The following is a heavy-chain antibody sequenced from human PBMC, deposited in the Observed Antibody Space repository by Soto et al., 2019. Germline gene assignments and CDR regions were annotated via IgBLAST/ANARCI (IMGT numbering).Heavy chain of an antibody. D-gene: IGHD3-16*01. CDR3: AKDFGGTRDMDV. V-gene: IGHV3-30*18. Sequence: GGSLRLSCAASGFTFSSYGMHWVRQAPGKGLEWVAVISYDGSNKYYADSVKGRFTISRDNSKNTLYLQMNSLRAEDTAVYYCAKDFGGTRDMDVWGKGTTVTVSS. CDR1: GFTFSSYG. J-gene: IGHJ6*03. CDR2: ISYDGSNK.